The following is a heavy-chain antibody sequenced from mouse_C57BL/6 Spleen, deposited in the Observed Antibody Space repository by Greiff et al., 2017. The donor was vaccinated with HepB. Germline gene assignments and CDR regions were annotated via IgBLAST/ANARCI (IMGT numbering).Heavy chain of an antibody. D-gene: IGHD1-1*01. Sequence: QVQLQQSGPELVKPGASVKLSCKASGYTFTSYDINWVKQRPGQGLEWIGWIYPRDGSTKYNEKFKGKATLTVDTSSSTAYMELHSLTSEDSAVYFCAILYYYGSSPYFDYWGQGTTLTVSS. CDR2: IYPRDGST. CDR3: AILYYYGSSPYFDY. J-gene: IGHJ2*01. CDR1: GYTFTSYD. V-gene: IGHV1-85*01.